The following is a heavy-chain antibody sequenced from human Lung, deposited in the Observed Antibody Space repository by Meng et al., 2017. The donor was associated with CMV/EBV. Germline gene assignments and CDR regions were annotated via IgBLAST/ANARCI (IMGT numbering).Heavy chain of an antibody. V-gene: IGHV4-4*02. J-gene: IGHJ4*02. CDR1: GGSISSSNW. D-gene: IGHD6-19*01. CDR3: ASFPPPGKQWLVTDY. CDR2: IYHSGST. Sequence: QVLLQGPGPGLVKPSGTRSVTCAVSGGSISSSNWWSWVRQPPGKGLEWIGEIYHSGSTNYNPSLKSRVTISVDKSKNQFSLKLSSVTAADTAVYYCASFPPPGKQWLVTDYWGQGTLVTVSS.